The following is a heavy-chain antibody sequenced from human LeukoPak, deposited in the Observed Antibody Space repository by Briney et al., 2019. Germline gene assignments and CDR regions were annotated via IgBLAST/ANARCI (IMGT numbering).Heavy chain of an antibody. Sequence: PSETLSLTCAVYGGSFSGYYWSWIRQPPGKGLEWIGEINHSGSTNYNPSLKSRVTISVDTSKNQFSLKLSSVTAADTAVYYRARLRTIPNWGQGTLVTVSS. CDR3: ARLRTIPN. J-gene: IGHJ4*02. CDR2: INHSGST. V-gene: IGHV4-34*01. CDR1: GGSFSGYY. D-gene: IGHD2-2*02.